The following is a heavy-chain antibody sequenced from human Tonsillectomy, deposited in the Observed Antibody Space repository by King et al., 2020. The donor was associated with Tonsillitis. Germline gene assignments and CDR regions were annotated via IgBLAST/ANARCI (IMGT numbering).Heavy chain of an antibody. J-gene: IGHJ4*02. V-gene: IGHV1-2*02. CDR2: INPNSGGT. CDR1: GNTFNGYY. Sequence: QLVQSGAEVKKPGASVKVSCKPSGNTFNGYYIHWVRQAPGQGLEWMGWINPNSGGTNYAQKFQGRVTMTRDTSISIAYMELRRLRSDDTAVYYCARRPEGADWLPIDSWGQGTLVTVSS. D-gene: IGHD3-9*01. CDR3: ARRPEGADWLPIDS.